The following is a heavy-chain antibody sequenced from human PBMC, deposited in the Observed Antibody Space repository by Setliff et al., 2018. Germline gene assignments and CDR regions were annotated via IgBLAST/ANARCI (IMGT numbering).Heavy chain of an antibody. J-gene: IGHJ4*02. V-gene: IGHV4-38-2*02. CDR2: IGHTGSI. D-gene: IGHD2-21*02. CDR3: ARDLGHGGDSDY. Sequence: KTSETLSLTCTVSGYSISSGYIWGWIRQPPEKGLERVWNIGHTGSINYNPSLKSRLTISRDTSKNQVSLKLNSVTATDTAVYYCARDLGHGGDSDYWGQGILVTVSS. CDR1: GYSISSGYI.